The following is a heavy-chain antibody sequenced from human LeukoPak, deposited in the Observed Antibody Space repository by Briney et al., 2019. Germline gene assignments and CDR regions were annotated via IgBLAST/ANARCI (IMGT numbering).Heavy chain of an antibody. CDR2: INAGNGNT. J-gene: IGHJ4*02. CDR1: GYTFTSYA. V-gene: IGHV1-3*01. Sequence: ASMKVSCKASGYTFTSYAMHWVRQAPGQRLEWMGWINAGNGNTKYSQKFQGRVTITRDTSASTAYMELSSLRSEDTAVYYCARVALAAALRYFDYWGQGTLVTVSS. D-gene: IGHD6-13*01. CDR3: ARVALAAALRYFDY.